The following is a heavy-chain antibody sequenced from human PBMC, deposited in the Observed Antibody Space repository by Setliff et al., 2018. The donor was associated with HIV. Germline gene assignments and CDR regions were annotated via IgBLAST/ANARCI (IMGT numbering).Heavy chain of an antibody. V-gene: IGHV3-48*03. CDR2: ISSSGSTI. J-gene: IGHJ4*02. Sequence: GSLRLSCAASGFTFDDYAMHWVRQTPGKGLEWVSLISSSGSTIYYADSVKGRFTISRDNAKNSLYLQMNSLRAEDTAVYYCARMWSYYDFWSGYYYWGQGTLVTVSS. CDR3: ARMWSYYDFWSGYYY. D-gene: IGHD3-3*01. CDR1: GFTFDDYA.